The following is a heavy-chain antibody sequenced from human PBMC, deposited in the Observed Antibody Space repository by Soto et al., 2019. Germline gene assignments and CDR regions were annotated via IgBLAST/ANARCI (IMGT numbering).Heavy chain of an antibody. J-gene: IGHJ4*02. D-gene: IGHD2-15*01. CDR1: GFTFNSYG. CDR2: MSYDGSNK. V-gene: IGHV3-30*18. CDR3: AKDRRVCSGARCCGGVGFDE. Sequence: QVQLVESGGGVVQPGRSLRLSCAASGFTFNSYGMHWVRQAPGKGLEWVAVMSYDGSNKYYADSVKGRFTISRDNSRNPLYLRMNSLRAEGTAVYYCAKDRRVCSGARCCGGVGFDEWGQGTLVTVSS.